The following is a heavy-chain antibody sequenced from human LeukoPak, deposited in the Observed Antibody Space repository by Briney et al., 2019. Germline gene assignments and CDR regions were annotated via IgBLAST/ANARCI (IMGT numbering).Heavy chain of an antibody. CDR3: ARLGYCSSTSCYATNGMDV. V-gene: IGHV4-30-4*01. D-gene: IGHD2-2*01. J-gene: IGHJ6*02. CDR2: IYYSWST. CDR1: GGSISSGDYY. Sequence: SQTLSLTCTVSGGSISSGDYYWSWIRQPPGKGLEWIGYIYYSWSTYYNPSLKSRVTISVDTSKNQFSLKLSSVTAADTAVYYCARLGYCSSTSCYATNGMDVWGQGTTVTVSS.